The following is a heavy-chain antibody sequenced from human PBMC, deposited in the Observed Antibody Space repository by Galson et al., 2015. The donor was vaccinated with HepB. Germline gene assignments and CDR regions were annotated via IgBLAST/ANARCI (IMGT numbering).Heavy chain of an antibody. CDR3: ASFRGAAAVGISRAFDI. D-gene: IGHD6-13*01. Sequence: SLRLSCAASGFTFSTFTMNWVRQAPGKGLEWVCYISSSSTTYYADSVKGRFTISRDNAKNSLYLQMNSLRAEDTAVYYCASFRGAAAVGISRAFDIWGQGTMVTVSS. V-gene: IGHV3-48*01. J-gene: IGHJ3*02. CDR1: GFTFSTFT. CDR2: ISSSSTT.